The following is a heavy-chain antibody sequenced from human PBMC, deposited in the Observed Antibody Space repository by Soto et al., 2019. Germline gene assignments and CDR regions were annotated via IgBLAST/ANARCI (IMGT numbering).Heavy chain of an antibody. D-gene: IGHD3-22*01. V-gene: IGHV3-9*01. Sequence: GGSLRLSCGGSGFSFDDYTMHWVRQAPGKGPEWVASLSWNSGFSGYADSVKGRFTISRDNAQSSVHLQMNNLRTEDTALYYCAKGRGTIVVTDAYDIWGQGTMVTVSS. J-gene: IGHJ3*02. CDR2: LSWNSGFS. CDR1: GFSFDDYT. CDR3: AKGRGTIVVTDAYDI.